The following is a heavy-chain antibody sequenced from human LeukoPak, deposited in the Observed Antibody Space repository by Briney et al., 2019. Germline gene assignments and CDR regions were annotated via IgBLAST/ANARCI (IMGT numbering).Heavy chain of an antibody. V-gene: IGHV1-18*01. D-gene: IGHD1-26*01. CDR2: ISAYNGNT. CDR3: ARVTPSGSYSEFFDY. CDR1: GYTFTSYG. Sequence: GASVNVSCKASGYTFTSYGISWVRQAPGQGLEWMGWISAYNGNTNYAQKLQGRVTMTTDTSTSTAYMELRSLRSDDTAVYYCARVTPSGSYSEFFDYWGQGTLVTVSS. J-gene: IGHJ4*02.